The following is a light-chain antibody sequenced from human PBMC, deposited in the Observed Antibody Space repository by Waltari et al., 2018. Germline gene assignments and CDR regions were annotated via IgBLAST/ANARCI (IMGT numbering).Light chain of an antibody. CDR1: QSLLHRNGNNY. CDR2: LGS. J-gene: IGKJ1*01. V-gene: IGKV2-28*01. Sequence: DIVVTQYPLSLPVTPGEPASISCRSSQSLLHRNGNNYLDWYLQKPGQSPQLLIYLGSNRASGVPDRFSGRGSGTDFTLRISRVEAEDVGVYYCMQSLQTLWTFGPGTKVEIK. CDR3: MQSLQTLWT.